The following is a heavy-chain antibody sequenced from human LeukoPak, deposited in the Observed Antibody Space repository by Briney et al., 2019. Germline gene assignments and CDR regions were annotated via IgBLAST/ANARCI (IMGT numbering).Heavy chain of an antibody. D-gene: IGHD2-15*01. CDR3: AKGKALEVVAAFNY. V-gene: IGHV3-23*01. J-gene: IGHJ4*02. CDR1: GFTFSSYA. Sequence: GGSLRLSCAASGFTFSSYAMGWVRQAPGKGLEWVSAISGSGANTYYADSVKGRFTISRDNSKNTLYLQMNSLRADDTAVYYCAKGKALEVVAAFNYWGQGTVVTVSS. CDR2: ISGSGANT.